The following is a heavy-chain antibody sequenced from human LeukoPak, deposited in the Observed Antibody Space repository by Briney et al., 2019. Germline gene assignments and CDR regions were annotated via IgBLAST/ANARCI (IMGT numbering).Heavy chain of an antibody. D-gene: IGHD5-18*01. CDR2: LLDDGVT. CDR1: GASVSGNY. J-gene: IGHJ1*01. Sequence: SETLSLTCAVSGASVSGNYWSWIRQSPERGLEWIGHLLDDGVTDYNPSLKSRVTILSGTSKNQFSLRLTSVTAADTAIYYCAKFSRWIPFKFWGQGTLVTVSS. CDR3: AKFSRWIPFKF. V-gene: IGHV4-59*02.